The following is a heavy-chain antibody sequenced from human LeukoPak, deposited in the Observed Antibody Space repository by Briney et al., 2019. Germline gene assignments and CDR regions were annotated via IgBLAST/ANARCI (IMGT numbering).Heavy chain of an antibody. V-gene: IGHV3-74*01. CDR3: VSGYDNYYYYYMDV. D-gene: IGHD5-12*01. Sequence: GGSLRLSCAASGFTFSSYWMHWVRQAPGKGLVWVSRINSDGSSTSYADSVKGRFTISRDNAKNTLYLQMNSLRAEDTAVYYCVSGYDNYYYYYMDVWGKGTTVTVSS. J-gene: IGHJ6*03. CDR2: INSDGSST. CDR1: GFTFSSYW.